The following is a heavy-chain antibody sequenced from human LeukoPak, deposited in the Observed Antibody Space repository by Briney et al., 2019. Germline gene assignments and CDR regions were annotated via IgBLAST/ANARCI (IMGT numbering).Heavy chain of an antibody. CDR2: ISSTGST. CDR1: GGSVNYGSYH. CDR3: ARNGRDGYNWGYFDY. D-gene: IGHD5-24*01. V-gene: IGHV4-61*10. Sequence: PSETLSLTCSVSGGSVNYGSYHWSWIRQPAGNGLEWIGRISSTGSTYYNPSLKSRVTISVDTSKNQFSLKLSSVTAADTAVYYCARNGRDGYNWGYFDYWGQGTLVTVSS. J-gene: IGHJ4*02.